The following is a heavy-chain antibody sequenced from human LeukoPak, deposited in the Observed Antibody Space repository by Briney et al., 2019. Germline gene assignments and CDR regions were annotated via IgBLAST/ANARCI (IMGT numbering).Heavy chain of an antibody. Sequence: GGSLRLSCAASGFTFSNAWMSWVRQAPGKGLEWVSVIYSGGSTYYADSVKGRFTISRDNSKNTLYLQMNSLRAEDTAVYYCARRDDSSGPFDYWGQGTLVTVSS. CDR2: IYSGGST. V-gene: IGHV3-66*01. CDR3: ARRDDSSGPFDY. D-gene: IGHD3-22*01. J-gene: IGHJ4*02. CDR1: GFTFSNAW.